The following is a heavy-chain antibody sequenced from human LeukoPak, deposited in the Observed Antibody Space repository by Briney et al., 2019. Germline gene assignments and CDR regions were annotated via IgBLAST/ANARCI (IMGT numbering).Heavy chain of an antibody. CDR3: AKDIGEDYYYYYMDV. CDR2: ISWNSGTI. V-gene: IGHV3-9*03. Sequence: HPGGSLRLSCVASGFTFDDYAIHWVRQAPGKGLEWVSGISWNSGTINYADSVKGRFTISRDNAKNSLYLQMNSLRAEDMALYYCAKDIGEDYYYYYMDVWGKGTTVTVSS. J-gene: IGHJ6*03. D-gene: IGHD3-10*01. CDR1: GFTFDDYA.